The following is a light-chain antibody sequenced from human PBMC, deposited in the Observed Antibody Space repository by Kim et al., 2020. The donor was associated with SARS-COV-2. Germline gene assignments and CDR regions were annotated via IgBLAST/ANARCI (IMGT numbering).Light chain of an antibody. Sequence: EIVLTQSTGTLSLSPGETATLSCRASQSVSSNHLAWYQQKNGQAPRLLIYDASSRATGIPDRFSGSGSGTDFTLTIIRLEPEEFAVYYCHQYGSSPITFGQGTRLEIK. CDR1: QSVSSNH. V-gene: IGKV3-20*01. J-gene: IGKJ5*01. CDR2: DAS. CDR3: HQYGSSPIT.